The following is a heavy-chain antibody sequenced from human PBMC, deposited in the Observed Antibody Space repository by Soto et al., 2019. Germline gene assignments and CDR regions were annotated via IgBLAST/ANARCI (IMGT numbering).Heavy chain of an antibody. J-gene: IGHJ3*02. V-gene: IGHV1-18*01. CDR2: ISAYNGNT. Sequence: VASVKVSCKASGYTFTSYGISWVRQAPGQGLEWMGWISAYNGNTNYAQKLQGRVTMTTDTSTSTAYMELRSLRSDDTAVYYCAGGYSSGWYSEDAFDIWGQGTMVTVSS. CDR3: AGGYSSGWYSEDAFDI. CDR1: GYTFTSYG. D-gene: IGHD6-19*01.